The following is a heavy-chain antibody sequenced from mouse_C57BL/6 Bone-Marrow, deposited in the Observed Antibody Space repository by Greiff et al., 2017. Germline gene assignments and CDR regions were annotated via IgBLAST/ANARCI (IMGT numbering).Heavy chain of an antibody. D-gene: IGHD1-1*01. J-gene: IGHJ2*01. CDR2: FHPYNDDT. V-gene: IGHV1-47*01. CDR1: GYTFTTYP. Sequence: QVQLKQSGAELVKPGASVKMSCKASGYTFTTYPIEWMKQNHGKSLEWIGNFHPYNDDTKYNEKFKGKATLTVEKSSSTVYLELSRLTSDDSAVYYCASLHYYGSSPYYFDYWGQGTTLTVSS. CDR3: ASLHYYGSSPYYFDY.